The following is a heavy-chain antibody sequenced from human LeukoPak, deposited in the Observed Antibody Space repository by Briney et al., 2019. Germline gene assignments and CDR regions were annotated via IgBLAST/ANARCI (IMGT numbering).Heavy chain of an antibody. J-gene: IGHJ5*02. V-gene: IGHV3-11*01. Sequence: GGSLRLSCAASGFTFSDYYMSWIRQAPGKGLEWVSYISSSGSTIYYADSVKGRFTISRDNAKNSLYLQMNSLRAEDTAVYYCGRDKSEELDNYDGSAGGWSAPWGRGTLVTVSS. D-gene: IGHD3-22*01. CDR3: GRDKSEELDNYDGSAGGWSAP. CDR1: GFTFSDYY. CDR2: ISSSGSTI.